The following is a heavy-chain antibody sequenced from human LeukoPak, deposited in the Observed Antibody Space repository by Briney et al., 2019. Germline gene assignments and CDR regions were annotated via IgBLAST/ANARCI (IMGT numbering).Heavy chain of an antibody. CDR3: AKGRVVAGSKSLTYHWLDP. J-gene: IGHJ5*02. V-gene: IGHV1-2*02. Sequence: AASVKVSCKASGYTFTGYYIHWVRQAPGQGLEWVGWINPNSGGAKYAQKFQDRVTMTRDTSISTAYMGLSRLRSDGTAVYYCAKGRVVAGSKSLTYHWLDPWGQGTLVTVSS. CDR1: GYTFTGYY. CDR2: INPNSGGA. D-gene: IGHD6-19*01.